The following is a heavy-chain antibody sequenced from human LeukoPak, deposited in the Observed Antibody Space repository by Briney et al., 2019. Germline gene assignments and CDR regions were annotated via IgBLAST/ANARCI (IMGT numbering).Heavy chain of an antibody. Sequence: SETLSLTCAVYGGSFSGYYWSWIRQPPGKGLEWIGEINHSGSTNYNPFLKSRVTISVDTSKNQFSLKLSSVTAADTAVYYCARGGVAATPYYYYYYGMDVWGQGTTVTVSS. CDR3: ARGGVAATPYYYYYYGMDV. CDR2: INHSGST. V-gene: IGHV4-34*01. J-gene: IGHJ6*02. CDR1: GGSFSGYY. D-gene: IGHD2-15*01.